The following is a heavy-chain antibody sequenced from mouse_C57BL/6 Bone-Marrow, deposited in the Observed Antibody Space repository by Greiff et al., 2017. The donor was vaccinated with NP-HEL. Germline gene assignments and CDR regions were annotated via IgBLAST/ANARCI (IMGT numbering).Heavy chain of an antibody. J-gene: IGHJ3*01. CDR1: GYTFTSYW. V-gene: IGHV1-50*01. D-gene: IGHD1-1*01. CDR2: LDPSDRYT. CDR3: ARDYYGSSPGWFAY. Sequence: QVQLQQSGAELVKPGASVKLSCKASGYTFTSYWMQWVKQRPGQGLEWIGELDPSDRYTNYNQKFKGQAPLTVDTSSSTAYMQLSSLTSEDSAVYYCARDYYGSSPGWFAYWGQGTLVTVSA.